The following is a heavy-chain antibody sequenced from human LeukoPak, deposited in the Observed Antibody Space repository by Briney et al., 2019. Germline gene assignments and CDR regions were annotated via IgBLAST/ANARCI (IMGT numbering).Heavy chain of an antibody. CDR3: ARQGTSWLVRGWFDP. Sequence: PGRSLRLSCAASGFTFSSYGMHWVRQAPGKGLEWVAVIWYDGSNKYYADSVKGRFTISRDNSKNTLYLQMNSLRAEDTAVYYCARQGTSWLVRGWFDPWGQGTLVTVSS. CDR1: GFTFSSYG. CDR2: IWYDGSNK. J-gene: IGHJ5*02. D-gene: IGHD6-13*01. V-gene: IGHV3-33*01.